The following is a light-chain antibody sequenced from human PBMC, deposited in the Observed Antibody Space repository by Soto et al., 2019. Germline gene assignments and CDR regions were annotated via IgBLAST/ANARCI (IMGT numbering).Light chain of an antibody. CDR3: CSYSPSTTFV. V-gene: IGLV2-23*02. CDR1: SSDVGSYHL. J-gene: IGLJ2*01. Sequence: QSALTQPASVSGSPGQSITISCTGTSSDVGSYHLVSWYQQHPGKAPKLIIYEDNKRPSGISNRFSGSKSGNTASLTISGLQTEDEADYYCCSYSPSTTFVFGGGTKVIVL. CDR2: EDN.